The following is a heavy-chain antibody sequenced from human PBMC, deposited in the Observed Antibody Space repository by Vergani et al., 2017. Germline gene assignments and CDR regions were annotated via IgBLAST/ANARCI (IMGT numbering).Heavy chain of an antibody. V-gene: IGHV3-23*01. D-gene: IGHD5-18*01. J-gene: IGHJ6*02. CDR1: GFTFSSYA. CDR3: AKDLFPDTAGGFGMDV. Sequence: EVQLLESGGGLVQPGGSLRLSCAASGFTFSSYAMSWVRQAPGKGLEWVSAISGSGGSTYYADSVKGRFTISRDNSKNTLYLQMNSLRAEDTAVYYCAKDLFPDTAGGFGMDVWGQGTTVTVSS. CDR2: ISGSGGST.